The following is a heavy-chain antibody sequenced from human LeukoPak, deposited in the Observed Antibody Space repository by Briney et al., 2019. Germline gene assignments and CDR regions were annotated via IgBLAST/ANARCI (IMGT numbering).Heavy chain of an antibody. Sequence: SETLSLTCTVSGGSISSYYWSWIRQPAGKGLEWIGRIYTSGSTNYNPSLKSRVTVSVDTSKNQFSLKLSSVTAADTAVYYCARDGLAVAGTSSGFDYWGQGTLVTVSS. CDR3: ARDGLAVAGTSSGFDY. V-gene: IGHV4-4*07. CDR1: GGSISSYY. CDR2: IYTSGST. J-gene: IGHJ4*02. D-gene: IGHD6-19*01.